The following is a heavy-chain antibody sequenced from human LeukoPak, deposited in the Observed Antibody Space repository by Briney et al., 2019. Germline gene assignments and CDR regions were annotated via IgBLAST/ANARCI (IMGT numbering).Heavy chain of an antibody. CDR3: ARDPVTSGWGYYFDY. J-gene: IGHJ4*02. D-gene: IGHD4-17*01. Sequence: PSETLSLTCAVYGGSFSGYYWTWIRQPPGKGLEWIGEINHSGSLNYSPSLKSRVTISIDTSKNQFSLRVTSVTAADTAVYYCARDPVTSGWGYYFDYWGQGTLVTVSS. V-gene: IGHV4-34*01. CDR2: INHSGSL. CDR1: GGSFSGYY.